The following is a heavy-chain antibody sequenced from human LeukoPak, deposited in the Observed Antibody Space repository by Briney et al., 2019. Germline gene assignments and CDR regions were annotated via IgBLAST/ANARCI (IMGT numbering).Heavy chain of an antibody. Sequence: SETLSLTCTVSGGSISSSSYYWGWIRQPPGKGLEWIGSIYYSGSTYYNPSLKSRVTISVDTSKNQFSLKLSSVTAADTVVYYCARLVHSNVIDYWGQGTLVTVSS. CDR2: IYYSGST. V-gene: IGHV4-39*01. D-gene: IGHD4-11*01. CDR3: ARLVHSNVIDY. CDR1: GGSISSSSYY. J-gene: IGHJ4*02.